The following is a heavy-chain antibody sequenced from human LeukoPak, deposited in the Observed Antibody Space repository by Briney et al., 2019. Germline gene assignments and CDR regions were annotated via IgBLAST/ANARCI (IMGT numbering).Heavy chain of an antibody. J-gene: IGHJ4*02. CDR3: VPLSINYGDYVSPFDY. V-gene: IGHV1-2*02. CDR2: INPNSGGT. Sequence: ASVKVSCKASGYTFTGYYMHWVRQAPGQGLEWMGWINPNSGGTNYAQKFQGRVTMTRDTSISTAYMELSRLRSDDTAVYYCVPLSINYGDYVSPFDYWGQGTLVTVSS. CDR1: GYTFTGYY. D-gene: IGHD4-17*01.